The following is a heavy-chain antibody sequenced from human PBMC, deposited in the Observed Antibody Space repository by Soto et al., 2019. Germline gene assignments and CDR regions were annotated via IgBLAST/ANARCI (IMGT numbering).Heavy chain of an antibody. J-gene: IGHJ4*02. V-gene: IGHV3-33*01. CDR2: IWYDGSNK. Sequence: GGSLRLSCAASGFTFSSYGMHWVRQAPGKGLEWVAVIWYDGSNKYYADSVKGRFTISRDNSKNTLYLQMNSLRAEDTAVYYCARDNLATAWDGDYFDYWGQGTLVTVSS. CDR1: GFTFSSYG. CDR3: ARDNLATAWDGDYFDY. D-gene: IGHD6-25*01.